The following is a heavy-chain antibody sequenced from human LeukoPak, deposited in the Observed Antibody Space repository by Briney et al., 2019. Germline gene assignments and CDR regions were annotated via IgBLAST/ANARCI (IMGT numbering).Heavy chain of an antibody. CDR3: ASPYDSSGYINY. D-gene: IGHD3-22*01. CDR1: GGSISSSSYY. J-gene: IGHJ4*02. V-gene: IGHV4-39*01. Sequence: SETLSLTCTVSGGSISSSSYYWGWIRQPPGKGLEWIGSIYYSGSTYYNPSLKSLVTISVDTSKNQFSLKLSSVTAADTAVYYCASPYDSSGYINYWGQGTLVTVSS. CDR2: IYYSGST.